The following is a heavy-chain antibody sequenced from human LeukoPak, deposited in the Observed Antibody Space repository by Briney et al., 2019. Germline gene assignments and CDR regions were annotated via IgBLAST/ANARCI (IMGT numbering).Heavy chain of an antibody. D-gene: IGHD6-19*01. V-gene: IGHV3-21*01. Sequence: PGGSLRLSCAASGFTFSPFSLNWVRQAPGKGLEWVSSISSSDTYIYYADSVKGRFTISRDNAKNSLYLQMNSLRAEDTAVYYCARDLGGSSGWYGNAFDIWGQGTMVTVSS. CDR3: ARDLGGSSGWYGNAFDI. CDR2: ISSSDTYI. CDR1: GFTFSPFS. J-gene: IGHJ3*02.